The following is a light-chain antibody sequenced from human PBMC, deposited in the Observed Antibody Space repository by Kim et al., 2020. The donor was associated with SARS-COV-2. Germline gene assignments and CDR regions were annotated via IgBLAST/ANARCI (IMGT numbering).Light chain of an antibody. CDR2: GAS. CDR3: QQYDSSPLT. J-gene: IGKJ3*01. Sequence: EIVLTQSPGTLSLSPGETATLSCSASQSVDSSYLAWYQQKPGQAPRLLIYGASSRATGIPDRFSGSGSGTDFILTISRLEPEDFALYYCQQYDSSPLTFGPGTKVDIK. CDR1: QSVDSSY. V-gene: IGKV3-20*01.